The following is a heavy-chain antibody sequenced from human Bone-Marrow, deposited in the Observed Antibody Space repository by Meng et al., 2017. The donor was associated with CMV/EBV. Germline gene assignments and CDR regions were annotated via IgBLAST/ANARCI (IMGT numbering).Heavy chain of an antibody. CDR2: IRYDGSNK. Sequence: GGSLRLSCAASGFTFSSYGMHWVRQAPGKGLEGVAFIRYDGSNKYYADSVKGRFTISRDNSKNTLYLQMNSLRAEETAVYSCARDPRGVRRHLHDYWGQGTLVTVSS. V-gene: IGHV3-30*02. J-gene: IGHJ4*02. CDR3: ARDPRGVRRHLHDY. D-gene: IGHD2-8*01. CDR1: GFTFSSYG.